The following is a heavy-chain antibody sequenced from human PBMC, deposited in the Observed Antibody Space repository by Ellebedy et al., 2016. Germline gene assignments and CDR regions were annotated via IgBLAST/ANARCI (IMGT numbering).Heavy chain of an antibody. D-gene: IGHD3-3*02. Sequence: SLKISXEASGFTFDDFSMHWVRQSPNKGLEWVASITWNGGSLTYADSVKGRFTVSRDNDKNFLFLQMNSLRAEETALYYCAKAREGLAHDALDVWGQGTMVTVSS. CDR3: AKAREGLAHDALDV. CDR1: GFTFDDFS. V-gene: IGHV3-9*01. J-gene: IGHJ3*01. CDR2: ITWNGGSL.